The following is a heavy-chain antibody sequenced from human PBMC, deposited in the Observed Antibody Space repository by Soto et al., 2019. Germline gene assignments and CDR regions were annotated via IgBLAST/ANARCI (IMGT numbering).Heavy chain of an antibody. CDR2: IYYSGST. D-gene: IGHD3-3*01. CDR1: GGSISSGGYY. V-gene: IGHV4-31*03. J-gene: IGHJ5*02. CDR3: ARCVTIFGVPPGGWFDP. Sequence: SETLSLTCTVSGGSISSGGYYWSWIRQHPGKGLEWIGYIYYSGSTYYNPSLKSRVTISVDTSKNQFSLKLSSVTAADTAVYYCARCVTIFGVPPGGWFDPWGQGTLVTVSS.